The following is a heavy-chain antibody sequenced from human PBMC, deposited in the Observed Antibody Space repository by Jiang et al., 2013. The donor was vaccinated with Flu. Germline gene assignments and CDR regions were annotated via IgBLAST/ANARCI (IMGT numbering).Heavy chain of an antibody. Sequence: LKISCQGSGYXFTSYWIVWVRQMPGKGLEWMGIIYPGDSDTRYSPSFQGQVTISADKSISTAYLQWSSLKASDTAMYYCARSYSSGWYRSTNYYYYYMDVWGKGTTVTVSS. CDR3: ARSYSSGWYRSTNYYYYYMDV. V-gene: IGHV5-51*01. J-gene: IGHJ6*03. D-gene: IGHD6-19*01. CDR2: IYPGDSDT. CDR1: GYXFTSYW.